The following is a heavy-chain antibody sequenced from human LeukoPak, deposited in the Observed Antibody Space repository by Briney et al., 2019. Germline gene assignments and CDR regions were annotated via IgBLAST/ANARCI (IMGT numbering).Heavy chain of an antibody. CDR3: AKIGYSGSGVGYYMDV. CDR2: ISWNSGSI. J-gene: IGHJ6*03. CDR1: GFTFDDYA. D-gene: IGHD3-10*01. V-gene: IGHV3-9*01. Sequence: GGSLRLSCAASGFTFDDYAMHWVRQAPGKGLEWVSGISWNSGSIGYADSVKGRFTISRDNSKNTLYLQMNSLRAEDTAVYYCAKIGYSGSGVGYYMDVWGKGTTVTISS.